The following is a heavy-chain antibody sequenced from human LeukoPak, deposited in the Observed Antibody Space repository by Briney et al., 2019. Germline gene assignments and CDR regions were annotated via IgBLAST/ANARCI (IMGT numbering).Heavy chain of an antibody. CDR3: AKDHIVVVPAARGAFDI. CDR1: GFTFSSYG. CDR2: IRYDGGNK. Sequence: AGGSLRLSCAASGFTFSSYGMHWVRQAPGKGLEWVAFIRYDGGNKYYADSVKGRFTISRDNSKNTLYLQTNSLRAEDTAVYYCAKDHIVVVPAARGAFDIWGQGTMVTVSS. V-gene: IGHV3-30*02. D-gene: IGHD2-2*01. J-gene: IGHJ3*02.